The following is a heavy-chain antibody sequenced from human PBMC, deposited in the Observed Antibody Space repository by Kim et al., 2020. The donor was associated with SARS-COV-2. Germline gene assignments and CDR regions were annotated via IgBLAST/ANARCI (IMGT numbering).Heavy chain of an antibody. V-gene: IGHV4-34*01. Sequence: SETLSLTCAVYGETFSGHYWTWIHQPPGKGLEWIGGINHSRSSDYTPSLKSLVTTSVDMSKNPFSLRLTSVTAANTAMYDCARVRVSGSSIYYSALDFWGQGTLVTVS. J-gene: IGHJ4*02. CDR3: ARVRVSGSSIYYSALDF. CDR1: GETFSGHY. CDR2: INHSRSS. D-gene: IGHD1-26*01.